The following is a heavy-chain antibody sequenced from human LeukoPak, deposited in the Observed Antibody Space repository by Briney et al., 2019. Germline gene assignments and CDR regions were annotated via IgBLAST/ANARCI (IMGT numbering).Heavy chain of an antibody. V-gene: IGHV3-23*01. CDR1: GFTFSSYA. Sequence: LRLSCAASGFTFSSYAMTWVRQAPGKGLEWVSTISDSGARTNYADSAKGRFTISRDNSMNTLYLQMNSLRADDTAVYYCAGDYFLDYWGQGTLVTVSS. J-gene: IGHJ4*02. D-gene: IGHD4-17*01. CDR3: AGDYFLDY. CDR2: ISDSGART.